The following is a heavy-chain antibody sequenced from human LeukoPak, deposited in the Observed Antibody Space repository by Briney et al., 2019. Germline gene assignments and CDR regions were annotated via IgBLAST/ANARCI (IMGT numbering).Heavy chain of an antibody. CDR2: IYYTGRT. D-gene: IGHD1-26*01. CDR3: ARENSGSSTDAFDI. J-gene: IGHJ3*02. CDR1: GDSFSRNTYS. V-gene: IGHV4-39*02. Sequence: RPSETLSLTCTVSGDSFSRNTYSWGWIRQPPGKGLEWIGSIYYTGRTFYNPSLKSRVTISVDTSKNQFSLKLSSVTAADTAVYYCARENSGSSTDAFDIWGQGTMVTVSS.